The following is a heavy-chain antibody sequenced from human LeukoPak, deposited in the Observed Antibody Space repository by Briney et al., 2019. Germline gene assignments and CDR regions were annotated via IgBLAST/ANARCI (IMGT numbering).Heavy chain of an antibody. CDR2: ISSSSSYI. D-gene: IGHD6-19*01. Sequence: GGSLRLSCAASGFTFSSYSMNWVRQAPGKGLEWVSSISSSSSYIYYADSVKGRFTISRDNAKNSLYPQMNSLRAEDTAVYYCARVAHRGGAVAGIDYWGQGTLVTVSS. CDR3: ARVAHRGGAVAGIDY. CDR1: GFTFSSYS. J-gene: IGHJ4*02. V-gene: IGHV3-21*01.